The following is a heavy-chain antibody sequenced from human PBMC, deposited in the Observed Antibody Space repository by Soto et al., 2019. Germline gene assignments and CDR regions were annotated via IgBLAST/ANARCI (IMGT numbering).Heavy chain of an antibody. CDR1: GNTVPNYA. Sequence: ASVKVSCKASGNTVPNYAIHWVRQAPGQRLEWMGWINGGNGNTYYSEHFQGRVTFTRDTSAGTVYMQLSSLTSEDTAVYYCARSYYYDSSGYYYYYYYGMDVWGQRTTVTVSS. D-gene: IGHD3-22*01. V-gene: IGHV1-3*01. CDR2: INGGNGNT. CDR3: ARSYYYDSSGYYYYYYYGMDV. J-gene: IGHJ6*02.